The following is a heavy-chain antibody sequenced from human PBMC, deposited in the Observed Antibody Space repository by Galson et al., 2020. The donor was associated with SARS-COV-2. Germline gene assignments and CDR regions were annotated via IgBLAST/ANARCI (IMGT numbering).Heavy chain of an antibody. J-gene: IGHJ6*03. V-gene: IGHV3-43D*03. CDR1: GFTFDDYA. Sequence: GESLKISCAASGFTFDDYAMHWVRQAPGKGLEWVSLISWDGGSTYYADSVKGRFTISRDNSKNSLYLQMNSLRAEDTALYYCAKDGGCSSTSCYFPYYYYYMDVWGKGTTVTVSS. CDR3: AKDGGCSSTSCYFPYYYYYMDV. CDR2: ISWDGGST. D-gene: IGHD2-2*01.